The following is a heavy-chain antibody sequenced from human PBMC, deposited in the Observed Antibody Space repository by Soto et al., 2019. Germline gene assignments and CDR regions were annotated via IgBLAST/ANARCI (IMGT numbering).Heavy chain of an antibody. CDR2: ISYGGDNK. Sequence: QVQLVESGGGVVQPGRSLRLSCAASRFIFSDYAMHWVRQAPGKGLEWVAVISYGGDNKYYAESVRGRFVISRDNLKNTLYLQMNSLNPEDTAVYHCAKARHSTSWYGVEADFWGQGTLVTVSS. J-gene: IGHJ4*02. D-gene: IGHD6-13*01. CDR1: RFIFSDYA. V-gene: IGHV3-30*09. CDR3: AKARHSTSWYGVEADF.